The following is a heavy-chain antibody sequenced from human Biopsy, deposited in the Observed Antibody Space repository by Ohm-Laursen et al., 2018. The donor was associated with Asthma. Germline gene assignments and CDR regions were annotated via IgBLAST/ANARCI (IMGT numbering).Heavy chain of an antibody. Sequence: GTLSLTCTVSGVSISSDYWSWIRQPPGKGLEWIGHIYYSGSTNYQPSLKSRVTISVDTSKNQFSLKLRSVTAEDAAVYYCARGISRVTGLFDHFDSWGQGTLVTVSS. V-gene: IGHV4-59*01. J-gene: IGHJ4*02. CDR3: ARGISRVTGLFDHFDS. D-gene: IGHD2-21*02. CDR2: IYYSGST. CDR1: GVSISSDY.